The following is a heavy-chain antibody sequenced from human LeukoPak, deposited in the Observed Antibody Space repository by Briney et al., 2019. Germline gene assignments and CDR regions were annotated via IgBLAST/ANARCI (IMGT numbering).Heavy chain of an antibody. J-gene: IGHJ4*02. Sequence: GGSLRLSRAASGFTFSGYSVYWVRQALGKGLGWGSYISSSSSTIYYADSVKGRFTISRDNAKNSLYLQMNSLRAEDTAVYYCARLRATTVVGDFDYWGQGTLVTVSS. V-gene: IGHV3-48*04. D-gene: IGHD4-23*01. CDR3: ARLRATTVVGDFDY. CDR1: GFTFSGYS. CDR2: ISSSSSTI.